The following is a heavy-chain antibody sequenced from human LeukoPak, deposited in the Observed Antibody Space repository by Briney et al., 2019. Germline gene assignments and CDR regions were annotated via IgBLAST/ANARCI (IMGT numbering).Heavy chain of an antibody. CDR2: IYSGGST. Sequence: GGSLRLSCAASGFTVSSNYMSWVRQAPGNGLEWVSVIYSGGSTYYADSVKGRFSISRDNSENTLYLQMNGLRAEDTAVYYCARETIDWGFNWGQGTLVTVSS. J-gene: IGHJ4*02. CDR1: GFTVSSNY. CDR3: ARETIDWGFN. D-gene: IGHD7-27*01. V-gene: IGHV3-66*01.